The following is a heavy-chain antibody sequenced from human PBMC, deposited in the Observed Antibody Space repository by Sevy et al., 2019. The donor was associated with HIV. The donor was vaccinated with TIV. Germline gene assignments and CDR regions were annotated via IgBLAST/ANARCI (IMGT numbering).Heavy chain of an antibody. CDR1: GGSISSYY. V-gene: IGHV4-59*13. CDR3: AGGDYARSGRRWGQWFDS. CDR2: LYYSGST. Sequence: SETLSLTCTVSGGSISSYYWSWIRQPPGKGLEWIGYLYYSGSTKYNPSLRSRVIMSVDTSKNQFYLKLSSVTAADTAVYYCAGGDYARSGRRWGQWFDSWGQGTLVTVSS. D-gene: IGHD3-22*01. J-gene: IGHJ5*01.